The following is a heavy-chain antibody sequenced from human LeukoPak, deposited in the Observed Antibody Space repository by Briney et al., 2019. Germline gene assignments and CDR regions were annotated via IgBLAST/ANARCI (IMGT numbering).Heavy chain of an antibody. V-gene: IGHV1-69*04. CDR2: IIPLLATT. J-gene: IGHJ3*02. D-gene: IGHD4-17*01. CDR1: GGTFGIVA. Sequence: SVKVSCKASGGTFGIVAISWVRQALGPGLEWMGRIIPLLATTNYAQRFQGRVTITADKSTSTAYMELSGLRSDDTAMYYCARDSSDYGDYVSHDAFDIWGQGTKVTVSS. CDR3: ARDSSDYGDYVSHDAFDI.